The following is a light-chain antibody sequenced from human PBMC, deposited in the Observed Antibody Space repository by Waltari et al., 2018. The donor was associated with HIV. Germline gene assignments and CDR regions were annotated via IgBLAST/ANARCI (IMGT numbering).Light chain of an antibody. CDR2: WAS. Sequence: DIVMTQSPDSLAVSLGQRATINCKSSQSVLSSSNNKNYLAWYQQRPGQPPKLIISWASARESGVSYRISGSVSGTDFTLTINSLQAEDVAVYYCQQYYNTPSITFGQGTRLEIK. V-gene: IGKV4-1*01. CDR3: QQYYNTPSIT. J-gene: IGKJ5*01. CDR1: QSVLSSSNNKNY.